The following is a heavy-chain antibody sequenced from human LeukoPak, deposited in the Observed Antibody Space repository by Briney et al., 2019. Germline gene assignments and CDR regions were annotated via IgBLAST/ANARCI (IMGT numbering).Heavy chain of an antibody. J-gene: IGHJ6*03. CDR3: AKAMVGARPSYYYYMDV. CDR1: GFTFSSFA. V-gene: IGHV3-23*01. CDR2: ISGSGGST. D-gene: IGHD1-26*01. Sequence: PGGSLRLSCAASGFTFSSFAMNWVRQAPGKGLEWVSFISGSGGSTQYADSVKGRFTISRDNSKNTLYLQMNSLRAEDTAVYYCAKAMVGARPSYYYYMDVWGKGTTVTVSS.